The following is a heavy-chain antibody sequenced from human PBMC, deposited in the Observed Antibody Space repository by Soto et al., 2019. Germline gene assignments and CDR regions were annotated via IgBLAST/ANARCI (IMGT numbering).Heavy chain of an antibody. D-gene: IGHD5-12*01. J-gene: IGHJ5*02. CDR3: ARYSGYVYNWFDP. CDR1: GGSISSYY. Sequence: SETLSLTCTVSGGSISSYYWSWIRQPPGKGLEWIGYIYYSGSTNYNPSLKSRVTISVDTSKNQFSLKLSSVTAADTAMYYCARYSGYVYNWFDPWGQGTLVTVSS. V-gene: IGHV4-59*01. CDR2: IYYSGST.